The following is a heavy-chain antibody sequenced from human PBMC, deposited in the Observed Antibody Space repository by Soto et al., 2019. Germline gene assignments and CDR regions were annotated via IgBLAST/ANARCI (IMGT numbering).Heavy chain of an antibody. CDR1: GFTFSTYG. J-gene: IGHJ3*01. CDR2: ISYDGSNK. Sequence: GGSLRLSCAASGFTFSTYGMHWVRQAPGKGLEWVAVISYDGSNKYYADSVKGRFTISRDNSKNTLYLQMNSLRAEDTAVYYCAKYLYDSSGYPFWGQGTMVTVS. V-gene: IGHV3-30*18. D-gene: IGHD3-22*01. CDR3: AKYLYDSSGYPF.